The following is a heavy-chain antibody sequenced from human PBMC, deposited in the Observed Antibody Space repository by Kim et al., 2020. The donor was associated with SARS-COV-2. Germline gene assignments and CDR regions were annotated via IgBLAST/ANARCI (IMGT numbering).Heavy chain of an antibody. D-gene: IGHD7-27*01. CDR1: GGSISSYY. Sequence: SETLSLTCTVSGGSISSYYWSWIRQPPGKGLEWIGYIYYSGSTNYNPSLKSRVTISVDTSKNQFSLKLSSVTAADTAVYYCARDRTGEGLGYFDLWGRGTLVTVSS. V-gene: IGHV4-59*13. CDR2: IYYSGST. J-gene: IGHJ2*01. CDR3: ARDRTGEGLGYFDL.